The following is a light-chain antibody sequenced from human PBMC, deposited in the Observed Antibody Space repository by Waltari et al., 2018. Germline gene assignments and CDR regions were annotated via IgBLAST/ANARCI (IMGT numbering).Light chain of an antibody. CDR2: KDN. Sequence: SNQLTQPPSVSAFPVKMVRIPCSAVELTAEYAYWYQQKPGQAPVMIIYKDNERPSGIPDRFSGSSSGTTVTLTISAVQAEDEADYFCQSVDSTDSYPVFGGGTKLTVL. CDR3: QSVDSTDSYPV. V-gene: IGLV3-25*03. J-gene: IGLJ2*01. CDR1: ELTAEY.